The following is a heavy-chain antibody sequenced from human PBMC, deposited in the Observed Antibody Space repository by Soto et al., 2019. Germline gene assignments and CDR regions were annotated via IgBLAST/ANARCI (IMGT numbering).Heavy chain of an antibody. V-gene: IGHV4-39*01. J-gene: IGHJ6*02. CDR2: IYYSGST. CDR3: ACIFSGGYGYGFYYYGMDV. CDR1: GGSISSSSYY. Sequence: SETLSLTCTVSGGSISSSSYYWGWIRQPPGKGLEWIGSIYYSGSTYYNPSLKSRVTISVDTSKNQFSLKLSSVTAADAAVYYCACIFSGGYGYGFYYYGMDVWGQGTTVTVSS. D-gene: IGHD5-18*01.